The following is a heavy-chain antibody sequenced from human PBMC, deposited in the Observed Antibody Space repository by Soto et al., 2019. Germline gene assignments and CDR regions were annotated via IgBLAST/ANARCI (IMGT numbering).Heavy chain of an antibody. CDR3: AKRGSGSYYAD. CDR2: ISGSGDST. D-gene: IGHD3-10*01. Sequence: EVQLLESGGGLVQPGGSLRLSCAASGFTFSSYAMRWVRQAPGKGLEWVSAISGSGDSTYYADSVKGRFTISRDNSKNTPYLQMNSLRAEDTAVYYCAKRGSGSYYADWGQGTLVTVSS. V-gene: IGHV3-23*01. J-gene: IGHJ4*02. CDR1: GFTFSSYA.